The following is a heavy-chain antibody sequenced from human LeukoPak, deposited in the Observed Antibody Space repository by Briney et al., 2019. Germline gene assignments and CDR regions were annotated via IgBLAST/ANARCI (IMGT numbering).Heavy chain of an antibody. CDR1: GYTLTELS. J-gene: IGHJ6*02. Sequence: ASVKVSCKVSGYTLTELSMHWVRQAPGKGLEWMGGFDPEDGETIYAQKSQGRVTMTEDTSTDTAYMELSSLRSEDTAVYYCARSPLYDILTGYYYSSYGMDVWGQGTTVTVSS. CDR2: FDPEDGET. CDR3: ARSPLYDILTGYYYSSYGMDV. D-gene: IGHD3-9*01. V-gene: IGHV1-24*01.